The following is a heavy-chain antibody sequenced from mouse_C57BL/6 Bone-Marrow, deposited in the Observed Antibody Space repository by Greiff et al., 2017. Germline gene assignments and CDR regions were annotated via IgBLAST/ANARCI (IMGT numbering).Heavy chain of an antibody. CDR1: GYTFTSYW. J-gene: IGHJ3*01. CDR3: ARENDGYYVAY. CDR2: IDPSDSYT. Sequence: VQLQQPGAELVMPGASVKLSCKASGYTFTSYWMHWVTQRPGQGLEWIGEIDPSDSYTNYNQKFKGKSTLTVDKSSSTAYMQLSSLTSEDSAVYYCARENDGYYVAYWGQGTLVTVSA. D-gene: IGHD2-3*01. V-gene: IGHV1-69*01.